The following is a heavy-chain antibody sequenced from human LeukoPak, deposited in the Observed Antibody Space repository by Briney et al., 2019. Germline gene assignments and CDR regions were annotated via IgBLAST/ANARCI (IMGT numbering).Heavy chain of an antibody. CDR2: INPSGGST. CDR1: GYTFTSYY. D-gene: IGHD3-22*01. V-gene: IGHV1-46*01. Sequence: GASVKVSCKASGYTFTSYYMHWVRQAPGQGLEWMGIINPSGGSTSYAQKFQGRVTMTRDTSTSTVYMELSSLRSEDTAVYYCARDLYDSSGYHLPTGDYWGQGTLVIVSS. J-gene: IGHJ4*02. CDR3: ARDLYDSSGYHLPTGDY.